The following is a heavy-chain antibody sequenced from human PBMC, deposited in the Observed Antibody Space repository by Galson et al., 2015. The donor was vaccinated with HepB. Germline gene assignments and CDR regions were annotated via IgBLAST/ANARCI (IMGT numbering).Heavy chain of an antibody. CDR2: INAGNGNT. V-gene: IGHV1-3*01. CDR1: GYTFTSYA. J-gene: IGHJ4*02. D-gene: IGHD5-12*01. CDR3: ARRGYSGYESRGAFDY. Sequence: SVKVSCKASGYTFTSYAMHWVRQAPGQRLEWMGWINAGNGNTKYSQKFQGRVTITRDTSASTAYMELSSLRSEDTAVYYCARRGYSGYESRGAFDYWGQGTLVTVSS.